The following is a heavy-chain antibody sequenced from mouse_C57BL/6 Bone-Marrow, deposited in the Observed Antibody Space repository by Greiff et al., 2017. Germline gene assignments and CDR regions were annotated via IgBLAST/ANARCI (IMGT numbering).Heavy chain of an antibody. J-gene: IGHJ2*01. D-gene: IGHD4-1*01. CDR1: GYSITSGYD. Sequence: DVKLQESGPGMVKPSQSLSLTCTVTGYSITSGYDWHWIRHFPGNKLEWMGYISYSGSTNYNPSLKSRISITHDTSKNHFFLKLNSVTTEDTATYYCAREDWDYFDYWGQGTTLTVSS. CDR2: ISYSGST. CDR3: AREDWDYFDY. V-gene: IGHV3-1*01.